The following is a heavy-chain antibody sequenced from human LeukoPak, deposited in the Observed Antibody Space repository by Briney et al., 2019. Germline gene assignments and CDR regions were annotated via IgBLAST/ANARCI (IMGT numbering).Heavy chain of an antibody. J-gene: IGHJ4*02. CDR2: IYYSGST. D-gene: IGHD1-26*01. Sequence: PSETLSLTCTVSGGSISSYYWSWIRQPPGKGLEWIGYIYYSGSTNYNPSLKSRVTISVDTSKNQFSLQLNSVTPEDTAVYFCASGRYYFHYWGQGTLVTVSS. V-gene: IGHV4-59*12. CDR1: GGSISSYY. CDR3: ASGRYYFHY.